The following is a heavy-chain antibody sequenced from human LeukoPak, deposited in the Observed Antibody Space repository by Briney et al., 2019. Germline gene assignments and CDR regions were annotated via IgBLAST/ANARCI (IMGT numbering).Heavy chain of an antibody. CDR2: ISYDGSNK. V-gene: IGHV3-30-3*01. CDR3: TRVMRWLQSGPRGWRGY. CDR1: GFTFSSHA. D-gene: IGHD5-24*01. J-gene: IGHJ4*02. Sequence: GGSLRLSCAASGFTFSSHAMHWVRQAPGKGLEWVAVISYDGSNKYYADSVKGRFTISRDNSKNTLYLQMNSLKTEDTAVYYYTRVMRWLQSGPRGWRGYWGQGTLVTVSS.